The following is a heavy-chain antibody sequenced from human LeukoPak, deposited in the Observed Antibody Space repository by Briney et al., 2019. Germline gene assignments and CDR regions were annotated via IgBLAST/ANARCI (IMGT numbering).Heavy chain of an antibody. CDR3: ARGLRWATVSSRIPLGWGFDY. CDR1: GFTFSSYG. CDR2: TSISSTK. V-gene: IGHV3-48*03. Sequence: GGSLRLSCAASGFTFSSYGMNWVRQAPGKGLEWVSYTSISSTKDYADSVKGRFTISRDNAKNSLYLEMNNLRAEDTAIYYCARGLRWATVSSRIPLGWGFDYWGQGALVTVSS. J-gene: IGHJ4*02. D-gene: IGHD4-17*01.